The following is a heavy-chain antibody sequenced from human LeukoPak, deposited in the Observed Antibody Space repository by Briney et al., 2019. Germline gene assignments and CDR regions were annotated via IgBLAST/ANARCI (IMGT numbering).Heavy chain of an antibody. V-gene: IGHV3-33*01. D-gene: IGHD6-6*01. Sequence: PGGSLRLSCAASGFTFSSYGMHWVRQAPGKGLEWVAVIWYDGSNKYYADSVKGRFTISRDNSKNTLYLQMNSLRAEDTAVYYCAGGVSSSSPFDYWGQGTLVTVSS. CDR1: GFTFSSYG. CDR3: AGGVSSSSPFDY. CDR2: IWYDGSNK. J-gene: IGHJ4*02.